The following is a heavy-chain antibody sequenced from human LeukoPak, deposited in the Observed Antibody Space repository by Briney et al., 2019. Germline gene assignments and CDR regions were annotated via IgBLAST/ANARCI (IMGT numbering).Heavy chain of an antibody. CDR3: ARHKIADYDILTGYYSGWFDP. Sequence: GESLKISCKGSGYSSTSYWIGWVCQMPGKGLEWMGIIYPGDSDTRYSPSFQGQVTISADKSISTAYLQWSSLKASDTAMYYCARHKIADYDILTGYYSGWFDPWGQGTLVTVSS. D-gene: IGHD3-9*01. CDR1: GYSSTSYW. J-gene: IGHJ5*02. CDR2: IYPGDSDT. V-gene: IGHV5-51*01.